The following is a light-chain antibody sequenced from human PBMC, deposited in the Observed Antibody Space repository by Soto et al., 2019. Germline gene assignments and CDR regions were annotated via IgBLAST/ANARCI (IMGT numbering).Light chain of an antibody. CDR3: LQDYTYPYT. Sequence: AIQMTQSPSSLSASVGDRVTITCRASQGIRNELGWYQQKPGKAPKLLLYGASSLQSGDPSRFSGSGSGTDFTLTISSLQPEDFATYYCLQDYTYPYTFGQGTKLEIK. V-gene: IGKV1-6*01. CDR1: QGIRNE. CDR2: GAS. J-gene: IGKJ2*01.